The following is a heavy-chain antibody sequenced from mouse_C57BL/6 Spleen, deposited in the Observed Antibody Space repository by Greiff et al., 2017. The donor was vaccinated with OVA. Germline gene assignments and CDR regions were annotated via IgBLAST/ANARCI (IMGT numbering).Heavy chain of an antibody. CDR3: ARSHDTSHAMDY. CDR2: INPSSGYT. V-gene: IGHV1-7*01. Sequence: VKLMESGAELAKPGASVKLSCKASGYTFTSYWMHWVKQRPGQGLAWIGYINPSSGYTKYNQKFKDKATLTADKSSSTAYMQLSSLTYDDSAVYYCARSHDTSHAMDYWGQGTSVTVSS. CDR1: GYTFTSYW. D-gene: IGHD2-3*01. J-gene: IGHJ4*01.